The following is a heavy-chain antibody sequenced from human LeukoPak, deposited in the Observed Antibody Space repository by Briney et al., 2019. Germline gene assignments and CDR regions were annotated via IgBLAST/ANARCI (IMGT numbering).Heavy chain of an antibody. J-gene: IGHJ6*02. CDR2: INPSGGST. Sequence: ASVKVSCKASGYTFTSYYMHWVRQAAGQGLEWMGIINPSGGSTSYAQKFQGRVTMTRDTSTSTVYMELSSLRSEDTAVYYCARGGSGSAGYYYGMDVWGQGTTVTVSS. D-gene: IGHD3-10*01. CDR1: GYTFTSYY. V-gene: IGHV1-46*03. CDR3: ARGGSGSAGYYYGMDV.